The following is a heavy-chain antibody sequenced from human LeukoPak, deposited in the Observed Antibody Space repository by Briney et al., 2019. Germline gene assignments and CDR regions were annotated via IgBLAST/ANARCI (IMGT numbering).Heavy chain of an antibody. CDR2: IRPDGSDR. J-gene: IGHJ4*02. D-gene: IGHD4/OR15-4a*01. Sequence: GGSLRLSCAASGFTFSDYWMIWVRQAPGKGLEWVANIRPDGSDRYLVDSARGRFTISRDNAKNSLYLQMNSLRAEDTAMYYCARGTAGAYDYWGQGTLVTVSS. CDR3: ARGTAGAYDY. CDR1: GFTFSDYW. V-gene: IGHV3-7*01.